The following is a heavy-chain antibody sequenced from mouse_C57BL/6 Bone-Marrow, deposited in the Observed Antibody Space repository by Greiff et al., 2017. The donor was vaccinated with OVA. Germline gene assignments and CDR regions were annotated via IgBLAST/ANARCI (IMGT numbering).Heavy chain of an antibody. V-gene: IGHV5-9-1*02. D-gene: IGHD1-1*01. Sequence: EVKVVESGEGLVKPGGSLKLSCAASGFTFSSYAMSWVRQTPEKRLEWVAYISSGGDYIYYADTVKGRFTISRDTARNTLYLQMSSLKSEDTAMYYCTRENSITTVVAEYFDVWGTGTTVTVSS. J-gene: IGHJ1*03. CDR3: TRENSITTVVAEYFDV. CDR2: ISSGGDYI. CDR1: GFTFSSYA.